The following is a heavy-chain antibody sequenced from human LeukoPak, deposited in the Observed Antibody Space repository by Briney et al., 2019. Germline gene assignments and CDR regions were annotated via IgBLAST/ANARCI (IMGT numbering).Heavy chain of an antibody. J-gene: IGHJ4*02. D-gene: IGHD2-2*01. CDR3: ARGHGDIVVVPAAISGLGSSYYFDY. V-gene: IGHV4-34*01. CDR1: GGSFSGYY. Sequence: SETLFLTCAVYGGSFSGYYWSWLRQPPGKGLEWVGEINHSGSTNYNPSLKSRVTISVDTSKNQFSLKLSSVTAADTAVYYCARGHGDIVVVPAAISGLGSSYYFDYWGQGTLVTVSS. CDR2: INHSGST.